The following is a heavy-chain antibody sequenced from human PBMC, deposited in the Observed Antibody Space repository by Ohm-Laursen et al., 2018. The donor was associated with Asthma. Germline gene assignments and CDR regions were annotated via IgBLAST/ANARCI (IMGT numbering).Heavy chain of an antibody. CDR3: ARIGPEWELPGREYSLHH. CDR1: GYTFSRYS. J-gene: IGHJ1*01. D-gene: IGHD1-26*01. V-gene: IGHV3-21*01. CDR2: ISTASTFI. Sequence: SLRLSCAASGYTFSRYSIHWVRQVLGKGLEWVASISTASTFIYYADSVRGRFTTSRDNAKNSVYLQMNSLRAEDTALYYCARIGPEWELPGREYSLHHWGQGTQVTVSS.